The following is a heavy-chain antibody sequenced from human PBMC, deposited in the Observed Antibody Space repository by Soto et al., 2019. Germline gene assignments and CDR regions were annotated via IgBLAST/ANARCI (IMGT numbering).Heavy chain of an antibody. J-gene: IGHJ6*03. Sequence: PSGTLSLTCAVSSCSISSSNWWSWVRQPPGKGLEWIGEIYHSGSTNYNPSLKSRVTISVDKSKNQFSLKLSSVTAADTAVYYCARDSAAGPKSDYYYYMDVWGKGTTVTVSS. V-gene: IGHV4-4*02. CDR2: IYHSGST. D-gene: IGHD6-13*01. CDR1: SCSISSSNW. CDR3: ARDSAAGPKSDYYYYMDV.